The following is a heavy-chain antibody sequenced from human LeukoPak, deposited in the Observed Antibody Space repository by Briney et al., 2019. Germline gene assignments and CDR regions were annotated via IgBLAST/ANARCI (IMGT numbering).Heavy chain of an antibody. J-gene: IGHJ4*02. Sequence: GGSLRLSCAASGFTFSSYGMHWVRQAPGKGLEWVAFIRYDGSNKYYADSVKGRFTISRDNSKNTLYLQMNRVRTEDTAVNFCAKELRCSSTSCYDYWGQGTLVTVSS. V-gene: IGHV3-30*02. CDR2: IRYDGSNK. D-gene: IGHD2-2*01. CDR1: GFTFSSYG. CDR3: AKELRCSSTSCYDY.